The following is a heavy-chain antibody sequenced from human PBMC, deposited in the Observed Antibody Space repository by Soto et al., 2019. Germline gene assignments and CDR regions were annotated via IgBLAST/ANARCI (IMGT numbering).Heavy chain of an antibody. V-gene: IGHV1-69*13. J-gene: IGHJ6*02. CDR2: IIPIFGTA. CDR3: ATLRSGVVVAATLDYYGTDV. CDR1: GGTFSSYA. Sequence: ASVKVSCKASGGTFSSYAISWVRQAPGQGLEWMGGIIPIFGTANYAQKFQGGVTITADESTSTAYMELSSLRSEDTAVYYCATLRSGVVVAATLDYYGTDVWGQGTTVTVSS. D-gene: IGHD2-15*01.